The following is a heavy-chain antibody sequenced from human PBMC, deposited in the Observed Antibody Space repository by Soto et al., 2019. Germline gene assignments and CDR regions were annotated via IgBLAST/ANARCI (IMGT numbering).Heavy chain of an antibody. CDR2: IYYSGST. J-gene: IGHJ3*02. CDR1: GGSISSYY. D-gene: IGHD5-18*01. V-gene: IGHV4-59*01. Sequence: QVQLQESGPGLVKPSETLSLTCTVSGGSISSYYWSWIRQPPGKGLEWIGYIYYSGSTNYNPSLKGRXTXSIXTSKNQFSLKLSSVTAADTAVYYCARRYGRNAFDIWGQGTMVTVSS. CDR3: ARRYGRNAFDI.